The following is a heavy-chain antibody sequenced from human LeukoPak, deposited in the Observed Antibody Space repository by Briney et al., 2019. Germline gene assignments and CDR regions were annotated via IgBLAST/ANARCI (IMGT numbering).Heavy chain of an antibody. V-gene: IGHV4-39*01. CDR1: GGSISSSSYY. CDR3: ARTNYGDYVSAFDI. D-gene: IGHD4-17*01. Sequence: PSETLSLTCTVSGGSISSSSYYWGWIRQPPGKGLEWIGSIYYSGSTYYNPSLKSRVTISVDTSKSQFSLKLSSVTAADTAVYYCARTNYGDYVSAFDIWGQGTMVTVSS. CDR2: IYYSGST. J-gene: IGHJ3*02.